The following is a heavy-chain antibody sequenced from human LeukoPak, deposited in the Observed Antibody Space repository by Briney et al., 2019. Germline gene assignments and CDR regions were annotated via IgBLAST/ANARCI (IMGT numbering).Heavy chain of an antibody. CDR1: GYSFSSNM. J-gene: IGHJ4*02. V-gene: IGHV3-7*01. CDR2: ILPGGSES. Sequence: PGGSLRLSCVVSGYSFSSNMMTWVRQAPGKGLEWVATILPGGSESYRVDSVKGRFTISRDNAKNSLYLQMNSLRAEDTAVDYCMSAHGYWGQGTLVTVSS. CDR3: MSAHGY.